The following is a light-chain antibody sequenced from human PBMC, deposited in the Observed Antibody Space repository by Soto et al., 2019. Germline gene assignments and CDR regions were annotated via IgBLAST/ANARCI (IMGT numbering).Light chain of an antibody. CDR1: QTISIS. CDR2: GAS. V-gene: IGKV1-5*01. J-gene: IGKJ1*01. Sequence: DIQMTQSPSTLSASVGDRVTIPCRASQTISISLAWYQQKPGKAPKLLIYGASSLESGVPSRFSGSGSATEFTLTISSLQPDDFATYYCQQYTNTNNPWMFGQGTKVDI. CDR3: QQYTNTNNPWM.